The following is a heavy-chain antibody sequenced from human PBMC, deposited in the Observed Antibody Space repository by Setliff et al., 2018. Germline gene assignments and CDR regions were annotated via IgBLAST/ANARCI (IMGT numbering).Heavy chain of an antibody. CDR1: GFTFSDAW. CDR2: IKSKADGGTA. Sequence: GSLRLSCAASGFTFSDAWMNWVRQAPGKGLEWVGRIKSKADGGTADFAAPVKGRFTISRDDSKNTMSLQMNSLKTEDTAVYYCAKVGGWGGWYLHYWGQGTLVTVSS. D-gene: IGHD6-19*01. CDR3: AKVGGWGGWYLHY. J-gene: IGHJ4*02. V-gene: IGHV3-15*01.